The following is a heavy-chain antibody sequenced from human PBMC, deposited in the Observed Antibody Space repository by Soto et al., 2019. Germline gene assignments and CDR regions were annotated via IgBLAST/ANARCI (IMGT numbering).Heavy chain of an antibody. D-gene: IGHD4-17*01. V-gene: IGHV4-39*07. CDR2: IYHSGST. CDR1: GGSISSSSYY. CDR3: ARRGKVTTVTNYYYYYMDV. Sequence: SETLSLTCTVSGGSISSSSYYWGWIRQPPGKGLEWIGSIYHSGSTNYNPSLKSRVTISVDTSKNQFSLKLSSVTAADTAVYYCARRGKVTTVTNYYYYYMDVWGKGTTVTVSS. J-gene: IGHJ6*03.